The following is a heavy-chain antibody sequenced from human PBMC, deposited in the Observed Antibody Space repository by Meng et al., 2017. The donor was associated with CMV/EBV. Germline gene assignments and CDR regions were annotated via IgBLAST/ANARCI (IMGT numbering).Heavy chain of an antibody. CDR3: AREGYCSSTSCYPSDAFDI. J-gene: IGHJ3*02. CDR2: ISSSSSYI. V-gene: IGHV3-21*01. CDR1: GFTFSSYS. Sequence: ESLKISCAASGFTFSSYSMNWVRQAPGKGLEWVSSISSSSSYIYYADSVKGRFTISRDNAKNSLYLQMNSLRAEDTAVYYCAREGYCSSTSCYPSDAFDIWGQGTMVTVSS. D-gene: IGHD2-2*01.